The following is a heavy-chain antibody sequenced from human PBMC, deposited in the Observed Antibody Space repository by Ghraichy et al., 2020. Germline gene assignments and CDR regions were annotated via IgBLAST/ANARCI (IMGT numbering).Heavy chain of an antibody. CDR2: ISSSGSTI. Sequence: GGSLRLSCAASGFTFSYYSMYWVRQAPGKGLECVSYISSSGSTIYYTDSVKGRFTISRDNAKNSLYLQMNSLRDEDTALYYCARGSDFFDATPPGPDFWGQGTLVTVSS. D-gene: IGHD2-15*01. J-gene: IGHJ4*02. V-gene: IGHV3-48*02. CDR1: GFTFSYYS. CDR3: ARGSDFFDATPPGPDF.